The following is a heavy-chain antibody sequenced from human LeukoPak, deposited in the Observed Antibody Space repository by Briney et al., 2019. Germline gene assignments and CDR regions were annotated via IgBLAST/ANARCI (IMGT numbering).Heavy chain of an antibody. J-gene: IGHJ4*02. CDR1: GGSISSSSYY. V-gene: IGHV4-39*07. D-gene: IGHD2-8*02. Sequence: SETLSLTCTVSGGSISSSSYYWTWLRQPPGKALEWIGEITHTGRTNYNPSLKSRVTISVDTPKKQFSLNLNSVTAADTAVYYCATYWSTGTSDYWGQGTLVTVSS. CDR2: ITHTGRT. CDR3: ATYWSTGTSDY.